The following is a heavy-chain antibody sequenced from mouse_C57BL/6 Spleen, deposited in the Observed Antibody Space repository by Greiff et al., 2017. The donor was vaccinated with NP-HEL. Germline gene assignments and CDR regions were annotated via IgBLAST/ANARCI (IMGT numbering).Heavy chain of an antibody. J-gene: IGHJ2*01. V-gene: IGHV1-76*01. CDR2: IYPGSGNT. CDR3: ARPDYGSSYYFDY. CDR1: GYTFTDYY. D-gene: IGHD1-1*01. Sequence: QVQLQQSGAELVRPGASVRLSCKASGYTFTDYYINWVKQRPGQGLEWIARIYPGSGNTYYNEKFKGKATPTAEKSSSTAYMQLSSLTSEDSAVYFCARPDYGSSYYFDYWGQGTTLTVSS.